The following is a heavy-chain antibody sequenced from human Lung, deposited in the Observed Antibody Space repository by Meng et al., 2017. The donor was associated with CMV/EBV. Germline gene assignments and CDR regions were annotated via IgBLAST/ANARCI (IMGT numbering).Heavy chain of an antibody. CDR3: ARATDYWSGWRFDP. CDR1: DDSISNSDYY. V-gene: IGHV4-31*03. Sequence: SETLSPXCPVSDDSISNSDYYWNWTRQHPEKGLEWIGYIHNSGTTYFNPSLSSRLSMSVDTSKRQFSLKLTSVTAADTAMYFCARATDYWSGWRFDPSGQGXLVTVSS. CDR2: IHNSGTT. J-gene: IGHJ5*02. D-gene: IGHD3-3*01.